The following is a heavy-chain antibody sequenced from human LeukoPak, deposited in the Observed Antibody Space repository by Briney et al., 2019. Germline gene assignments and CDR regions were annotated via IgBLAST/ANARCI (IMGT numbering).Heavy chain of an antibody. CDR2: ISYDGSNK. V-gene: IGHV3-30*03. Sequence: GGSLRLSCAASGFTLSSYWMSWVRQAPGKGLEWVAVISYDGSNKYYADSVKGRFTISRDNSKNTLYLQMNSLRAEDTAVYYCARWGSEGDYWGQGTLVTVSS. J-gene: IGHJ4*02. D-gene: IGHD3-16*01. CDR3: ARWGSEGDY. CDR1: GFTLSSYW.